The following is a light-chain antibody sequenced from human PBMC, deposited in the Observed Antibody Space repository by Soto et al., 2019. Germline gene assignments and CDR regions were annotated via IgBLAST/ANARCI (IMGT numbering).Light chain of an antibody. CDR1: HSINTW. CDR2: KAS. V-gene: IGKV1-5*03. CDR3: LQYNSYWT. J-gene: IGKJ1*01. Sequence: DIQMTQSPPLSASVGDRVTITCRASHSINTWLAWYQQRPGKAPKLLIYKASSLEDGVPSRFSGSGSGTEFTLTISSLQPDDFATYYCLQYNSYWTFGQGTKVEIK.